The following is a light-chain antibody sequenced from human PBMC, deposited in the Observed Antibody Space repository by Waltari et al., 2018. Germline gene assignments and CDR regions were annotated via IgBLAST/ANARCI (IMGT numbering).Light chain of an antibody. CDR3: QHYKNYPRT. Sequence: DIQMTQSPSTLSAAVGDRVTITCRASQSISSWLAWYQQKPGNAPKLLIYAESNLQSGVPSRLSGSGSGTEFTLTISSLQPDDFATYFCQHYKNYPRTFGQGTKVEIK. J-gene: IGKJ1*01. V-gene: IGKV1-5*03. CDR2: AES. CDR1: QSISSW.